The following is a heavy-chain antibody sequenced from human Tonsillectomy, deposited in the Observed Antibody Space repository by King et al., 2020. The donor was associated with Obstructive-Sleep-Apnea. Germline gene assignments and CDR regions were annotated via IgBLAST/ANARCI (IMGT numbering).Heavy chain of an antibody. V-gene: IGHV5-51*01. Sequence: QLVQSGAEVKKPGASLKISCKGSGYSFTNYWIGWVRQMPGRGLEWMGIIYPADSDTRYTPSFQGHVTISADKSISTTYLQWSGLKASDHAIYYCARQIHDYGGYSDHDAFNIWGQGTMVTVSS. CDR1: GYSFTNYW. J-gene: IGHJ3*02. CDR2: IYPADSDT. D-gene: IGHD4-23*01. CDR3: ARQIHDYGGYSDHDAFNI.